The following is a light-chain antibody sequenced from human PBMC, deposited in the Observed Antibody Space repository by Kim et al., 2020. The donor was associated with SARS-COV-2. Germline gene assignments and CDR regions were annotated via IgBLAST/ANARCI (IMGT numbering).Light chain of an antibody. CDR1: SIGAKS. V-gene: IGLV3-9*01. Sequence: VALGQTARITCGGSSIGAKSVHWYQQKPGQAPVLVIYRDRNQPSGIPERFSGSNSGNTATLTISRAQAGDEADYYCHVWDSNTAVFGGGTRLSVL. CDR3: HVWDSNTAV. CDR2: RDR. J-gene: IGLJ3*02.